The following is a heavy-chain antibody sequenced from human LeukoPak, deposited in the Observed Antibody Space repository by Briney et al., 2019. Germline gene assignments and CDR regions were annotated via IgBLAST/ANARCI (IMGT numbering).Heavy chain of an antibody. D-gene: IGHD3-22*01. J-gene: IGHJ4*02. CDR2: INPNSGGT. V-gene: IGHV1-2*02. CDR1: GYTFTGYY. CDR3: ASHYDSSGSSAFDY. Sequence: GASVKVSCKASGYTFTGYYIHWVRQAPGQGLEWMGWINPNSGGTNYAQKFQGRVTMTRDTSISTAYMELSSLRSEDTALYYCASHYDSSGSSAFDYWGQGTLVTVSS.